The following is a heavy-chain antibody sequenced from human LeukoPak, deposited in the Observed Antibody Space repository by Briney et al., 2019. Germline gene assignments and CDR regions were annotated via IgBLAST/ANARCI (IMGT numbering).Heavy chain of an antibody. D-gene: IGHD3-10*01. Sequence: KASETLSLTCAVYGGSFSGYYWSWIRQPPGKGLEWIGEINHSGSTNYNPSLKSRVTISVDTSKNQFSLKLSSVTAADTAVYYCARADITMVRGVITAYFDYWGQGTLVTVSS. V-gene: IGHV4-34*01. CDR2: INHSGST. CDR1: GGSFSGYY. J-gene: IGHJ4*02. CDR3: ARADITMVRGVITAYFDY.